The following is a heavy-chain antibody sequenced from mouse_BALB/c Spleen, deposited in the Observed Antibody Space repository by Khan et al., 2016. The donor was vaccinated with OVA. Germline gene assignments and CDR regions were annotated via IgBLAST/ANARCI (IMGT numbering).Heavy chain of an antibody. J-gene: IGHJ2*01. CDR2: ISDGGSYT. Sequence: EVKLVESGGGLVKPGGSLKLSCAASGFTFCDYYMYWVRQTPEKRLEWVATISDGGSYTYYPDSVKGRFTISRDNAKNNLYLQMSSLKSEDTAMYYCARGENWSFDYWGQGTTLTVSS. CDR3: ARGENWSFDY. V-gene: IGHV5-4*02. D-gene: IGHD4-1*01. CDR1: GFTFCDYY.